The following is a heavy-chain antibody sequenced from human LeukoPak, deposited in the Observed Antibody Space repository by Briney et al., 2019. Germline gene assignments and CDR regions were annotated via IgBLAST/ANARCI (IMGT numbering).Heavy chain of an antibody. CDR1: GESFGGYY. V-gene: IGHV4-34*01. Sequence: PSETLSLTCAVYGESFGGYYWTWIRQPPGKGLEWIGEINHSGSTNYNSSLKSRVTISVDTSRRQVSLNLNSVTAADTAVYYCARHGSVEAFDIWGQGTMVTVSS. CDR2: INHSGST. CDR3: ARHGSVEAFDI. J-gene: IGHJ3*02.